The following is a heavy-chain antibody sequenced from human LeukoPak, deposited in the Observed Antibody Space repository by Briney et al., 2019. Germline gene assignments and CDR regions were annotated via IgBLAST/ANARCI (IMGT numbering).Heavy chain of an antibody. J-gene: IGHJ5*02. Sequence: GGSLRLSCAATGFTFDDYAMSWVRQAPGKGLEWVSGINWNGGSTGYADSVKGRFTISGDNAKSSLYLQMNSLRAEDTALYYCARYSGSYSPRLSWFDPWGQGTLVTVSS. CDR1: GFTFDDYA. CDR2: INWNGGST. V-gene: IGHV3-20*04. D-gene: IGHD1-26*01. CDR3: ARYSGSYSPRLSWFDP.